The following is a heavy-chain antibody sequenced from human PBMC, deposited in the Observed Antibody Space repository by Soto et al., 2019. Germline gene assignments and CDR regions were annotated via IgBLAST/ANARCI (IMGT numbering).Heavy chain of an antibody. CDR3: ARVDGATLNFFDY. CDR2: TYFRAKWNY. V-gene: IGHV6-1*01. J-gene: IGHJ4*02. CDR1: GDSIPGKSVA. Sequence: SQTLSLTCAISGDSIPGKSVAWYWIRQSPSRGLEWLGRTYFRAKWNYDYAVSVKSRITINPDTSKNQFSLQLHSVTPEDSAVYYCARVDGATLNFFDYWGQGIPVTVSS. D-gene: IGHD1-26*01.